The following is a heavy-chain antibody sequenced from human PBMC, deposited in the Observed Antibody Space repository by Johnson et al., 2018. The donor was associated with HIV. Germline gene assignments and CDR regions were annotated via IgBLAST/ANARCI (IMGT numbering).Heavy chain of an antibody. J-gene: IGHJ3*02. D-gene: IGHD5-24*01. V-gene: IGHV3-66*01. CDR1: GFTVSSNY. Sequence: VQLVESGGDLVQPGGSLRLSCAPSGFTVSSNYMTWVRQAPGKGLEWVSVIFSGGSTYYADSVNGRFTISRDNSKNTLYLQMNSLRAEDTALYYRARACRDGYTCDAFDIWGQGTMVTVSS. CDR3: ARACRDGYTCDAFDI. CDR2: IFSGGST.